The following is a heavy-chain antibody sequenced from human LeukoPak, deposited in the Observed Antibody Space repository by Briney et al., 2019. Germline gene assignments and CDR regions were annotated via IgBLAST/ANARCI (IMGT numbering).Heavy chain of an antibody. CDR1: GGSISSYY. V-gene: IGHV4-4*09. CDR3: ARQGLLYRRYYYYYMDV. J-gene: IGHJ6*03. CDR2: IYTSGST. D-gene: IGHD2-2*02. Sequence: SETLSLTCTVSGGSISSYYWSWIRQPPGKGLEWIGYIYTSGSTNYNPSLKSRVTTSVDTSKNQFSLKLSSVTAADTAVYYCARQGLLYRRYYYYYMDVWGKGTTVTVSS.